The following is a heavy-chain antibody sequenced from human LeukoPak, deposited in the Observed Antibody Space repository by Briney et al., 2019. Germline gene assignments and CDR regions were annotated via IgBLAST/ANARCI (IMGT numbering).Heavy chain of an antibody. V-gene: IGHV1-69*13. J-gene: IGHJ2*01. CDR2: IIPIFGTA. CDR1: GGTFSSYA. Sequence: SVKVSCKASGGTFSSYAISWVRQAPGQGLEWMGGIIPIFGTANYAQKFQGRVTITADESTSTAYMELSSLRSEVTAVYYCARDGTYYIGSGSPWYLDLWGRGTLVTVSS. D-gene: IGHD3-10*01. CDR3: ARDGTYYIGSGSPWYLDL.